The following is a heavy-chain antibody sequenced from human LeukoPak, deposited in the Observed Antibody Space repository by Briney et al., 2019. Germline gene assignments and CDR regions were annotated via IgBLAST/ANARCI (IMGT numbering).Heavy chain of an antibody. CDR2: INHSGST. Sequence: SETLSLTCAVYGGSFSGYYWSWIRQPPGKGLEWIGEINHSGSTNYNPSLKGRVTISVDTSKSQFSLKLSSVTAADTAVYYCARGGGWLRFVYFDYWGQGTLVTVSS. CDR3: ARGGGWLRFVYFDY. J-gene: IGHJ4*02. V-gene: IGHV4-34*01. CDR1: GGSFSGYY. D-gene: IGHD5-12*01.